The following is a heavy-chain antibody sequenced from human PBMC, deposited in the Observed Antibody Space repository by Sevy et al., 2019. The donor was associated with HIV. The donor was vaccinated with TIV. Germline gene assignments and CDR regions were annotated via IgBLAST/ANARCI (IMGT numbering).Heavy chain of an antibody. D-gene: IGHD5-18*01. CDR2: ISSSGSTI. Sequence: GGSLRLSCAASGFTFSDYYMSWIRQAPGKGLEWVSYISSSGSTIYYADSVKGRFTISRDNAKNSLYLQMNSLGAEDTAVYYCARAGRIKLWENFDYWGQGTLVTVSS. CDR3: ARAGRIKLWENFDY. V-gene: IGHV3-11*01. CDR1: GFTFSDYY. J-gene: IGHJ4*02.